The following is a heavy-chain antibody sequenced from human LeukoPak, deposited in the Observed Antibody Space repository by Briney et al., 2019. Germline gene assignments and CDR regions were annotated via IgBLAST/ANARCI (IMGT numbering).Heavy chain of an antibody. CDR3: ARQQYSRQLYYYYYYGMDV. J-gene: IGHJ6*02. Sequence: VASVKVSCKASGYTFTSYDINWVRQATGQGLEWMGWMNPNSGNTGYAQKFQGRVTMTRNTSISTAYMELSSLRSEDTAMYYCARQQYSRQLYYYYYYGMDVWGQGTTVTVSS. D-gene: IGHD6-6*01. CDR2: MNPNSGNT. CDR1: GYTFTSYD. V-gene: IGHV1-8*01.